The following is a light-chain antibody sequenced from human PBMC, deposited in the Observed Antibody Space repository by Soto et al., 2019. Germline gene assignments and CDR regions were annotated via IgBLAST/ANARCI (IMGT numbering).Light chain of an antibody. CDR1: QSVSSN. CDR3: QQYNNWFIFT. V-gene: IGKV3-15*01. CDR2: GAS. J-gene: IGKJ3*01. Sequence: EIVMTQSPATLSVSPGERATLSCRASQSVSSNLAWYQQKPGQAPRLLIYGASTRATGIPARCSGSGSGTEFTLTISSLQSEDFAVYYCQQYNNWFIFTFGPGTKVDIK.